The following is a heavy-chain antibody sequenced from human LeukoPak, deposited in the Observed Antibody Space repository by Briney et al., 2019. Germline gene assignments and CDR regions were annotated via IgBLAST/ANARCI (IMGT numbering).Heavy chain of an antibody. CDR2: INHSGST. V-gene: IGHV4-34*01. CDR3: ARLCSSTSCLFQH. CDR1: GGSFSGYY. Sequence: PSETLSLTCAVYGGSFSGYYWSWIRQPPGKGLEWIGEINHSGSTNYNPSLKSRVTISVDTSKNQFSLKLSSVTAADTAVYYCARLCSSTSCLFQHWGQGTLVAVSS. D-gene: IGHD2-2*01. J-gene: IGHJ1*01.